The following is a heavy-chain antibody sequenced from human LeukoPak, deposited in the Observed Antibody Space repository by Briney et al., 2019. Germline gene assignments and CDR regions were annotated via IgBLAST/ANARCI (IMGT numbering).Heavy chain of an antibody. CDR3: AKDSGALVDY. J-gene: IGHJ4*02. CDR1: GFTFDDYA. CDR2: ISWTSGSL. D-gene: IGHD1-26*01. V-gene: IGHV3-9*01. Sequence: GGALRLSCAASGFTFDDYAMHWGRHAPGKGLEGVSGISWTSGSLDCADSVTAPFSISTDNAKNSLYLQMNSLRPEDTAFYYCAKDSGALVDYWGQGTLVTVSS.